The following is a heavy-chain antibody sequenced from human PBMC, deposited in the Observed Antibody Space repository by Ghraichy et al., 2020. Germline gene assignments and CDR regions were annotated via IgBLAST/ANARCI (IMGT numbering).Heavy chain of an antibody. D-gene: IGHD1-26*01. Sequence: SETLSLNCTVSGDSISSYYWSWIRQPPGKGLEWIGYISYSVSTDYNPSLKSRVTISLDTSKNQFSLRLSSVTAADTAVYYCARHVGAFDIWGQGTMVTVSS. J-gene: IGHJ3*02. CDR1: GDSISSYY. CDR2: ISYSVST. V-gene: IGHV4-59*08. CDR3: ARHVGAFDI.